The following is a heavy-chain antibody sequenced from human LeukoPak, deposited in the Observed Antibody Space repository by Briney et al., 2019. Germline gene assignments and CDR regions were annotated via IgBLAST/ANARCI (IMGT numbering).Heavy chain of an antibody. D-gene: IGHD2-15*01. J-gene: IGHJ4*02. CDR2: ISAYNGNT. CDR3: ARGPYCSGGTCYSQYFDY. Sequence: ASVKVSCKASGHTFISYGISWVRQAPGQGLEWMGWISAYNGNTNYAQKLQGRVTMTTDTSTSTAYMELRSLRSDDTAVYYCARGPYCSGGTCYSQYFDYWGQGTLVTVSS. CDR1: GHTFISYG. V-gene: IGHV1-18*01.